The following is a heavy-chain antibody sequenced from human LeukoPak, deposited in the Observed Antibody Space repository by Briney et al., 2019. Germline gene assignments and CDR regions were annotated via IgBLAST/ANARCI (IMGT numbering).Heavy chain of an antibody. Sequence: ASVKVSCKVSRYTLTELSMHWVRQAPGKGLEWMGGFDPEDGETIYAQKFQGRVTMTEDTSTDTAYMELSSLRSEDTAVYYCATFGLQPNPIYAFDIWGQGTMVTVSS. CDR2: FDPEDGET. CDR3: ATFGLQPNPIYAFDI. V-gene: IGHV1-24*01. D-gene: IGHD3-16*01. CDR1: RYTLTELS. J-gene: IGHJ3*02.